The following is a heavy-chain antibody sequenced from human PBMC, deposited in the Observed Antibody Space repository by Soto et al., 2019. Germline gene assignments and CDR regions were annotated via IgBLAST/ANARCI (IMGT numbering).Heavy chain of an antibody. CDR3: ARAWVVVAAPDY. CDR1: GYTFTSYA. Sequence: QVQLVQSGADEKKPGASVKVSCKASGYTFTSYAMHWVRQSPGQRLEWMGWINAGNGNTKYSQKFQGRITITRDTAASTAYMELISLRSEDTAVYYCARAWVVVAAPDYWCRGTLVSVSS. J-gene: IGHJ4*02. D-gene: IGHD2-15*01. CDR2: INAGNGNT. V-gene: IGHV1-3*05.